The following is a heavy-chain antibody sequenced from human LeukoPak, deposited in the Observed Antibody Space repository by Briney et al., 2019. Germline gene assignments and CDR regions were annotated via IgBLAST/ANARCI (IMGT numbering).Heavy chain of an antibody. D-gene: IGHD1-26*01. V-gene: IGHV3-33*01. J-gene: IGHJ6*02. CDR2: IWFDGSNE. Sequence: GGSLRLSCAASGFRFSDYGMHWVRHVPGKGLEWVAVIWFDGSNEYYADSVKGRFTISRDNSKNTLYLHMNTLRPEDTAVYFCARDSRSRWEDYYYYYPMDVWGQGTSVTVSS. CDR3: ARDSRSRWEDYYYYYPMDV. CDR1: GFRFSDYG.